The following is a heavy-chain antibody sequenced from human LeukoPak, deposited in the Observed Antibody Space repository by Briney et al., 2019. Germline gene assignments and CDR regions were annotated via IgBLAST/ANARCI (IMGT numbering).Heavy chain of an antibody. CDR1: GGSFSGYY. D-gene: IGHD1-26*01. CDR3: ARGGSYCHY. V-gene: IGHV4-59*01. Sequence: KSSETLSLTCAVYGGSFSGYYWSWIRQPPGKGLEWIGNIYYSGSTNYNPSLKSRVTMSVDTSKNQFSLKVRSVTTADTAVYYCARGGSYCHYWGQGTLVTVSS. CDR2: IYYSGST. J-gene: IGHJ4*02.